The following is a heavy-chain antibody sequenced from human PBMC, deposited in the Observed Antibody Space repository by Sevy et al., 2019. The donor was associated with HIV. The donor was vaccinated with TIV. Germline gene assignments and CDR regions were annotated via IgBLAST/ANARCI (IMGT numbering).Heavy chain of an antibody. CDR3: AKDLAGPGRRYFDY. D-gene: IGHD6-13*01. J-gene: IGHJ4*02. Sequence: GSLRLSCTASGFTFSNFGMHWVRQVPGKGLEWVTFIRYDGSDKYYAASVKGRFTISRDDSKNMLYLQMDSLRAEDTAIYYCAKDLAGPGRRYFDYWGQGTLVTVSS. CDR1: GFTFSNFG. CDR2: IRYDGSDK. V-gene: IGHV3-30*02.